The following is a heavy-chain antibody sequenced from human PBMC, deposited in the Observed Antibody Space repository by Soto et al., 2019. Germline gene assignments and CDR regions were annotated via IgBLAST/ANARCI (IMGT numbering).Heavy chain of an antibody. CDR2: ISGSGGST. J-gene: IGHJ4*02. V-gene: IGHV3-23*01. D-gene: IGHD3-22*01. CDR1: GFTFSSYA. CDR3: AKDLEIVVVITTPFDY. Sequence: GGSLRLSCAASGFTFSSYAMSWVRQAPGKGLEWVSAISGSGGSTYYAYSVKGRFTISRDNSKNTLYLQMNSLRAEDTAVYYCAKDLEIVVVITTPFDYWGQGTLVTVSS.